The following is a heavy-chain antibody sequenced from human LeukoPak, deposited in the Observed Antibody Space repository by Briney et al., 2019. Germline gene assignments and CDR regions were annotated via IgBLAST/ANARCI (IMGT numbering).Heavy chain of an antibody. CDR2: SIGSGGSA. J-gene: IGHJ4*02. Sequence: GGSLRLSCVASGFTFSTYTMNWIRQAPGKGLEWVSGSIGSGGSAFYADSVKGRFSISRDTSKNTLFLHMNNLRAGDTAVYYCARGAGYNYPYYFDYWGQGTLVTVSS. V-gene: IGHV3-23*01. CDR3: ARGAGYNYPYYFDY. D-gene: IGHD5-24*01. CDR1: GFTFSTYT.